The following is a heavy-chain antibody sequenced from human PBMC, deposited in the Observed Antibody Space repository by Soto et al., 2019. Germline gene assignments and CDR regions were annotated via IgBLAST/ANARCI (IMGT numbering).Heavy chain of an antibody. Sequence: QVQLVESGGGVVQPGRSLRLSCAASGFTFRSYGMHWVRQAPGKGLEWVAVTSNDGNDKHYADSVKGRFTISRDNSKNTVYLQMNSVRGEDTAVYYCAKDQDYGAAAYYFDYWGQGTLVTVSS. V-gene: IGHV3-30*18. D-gene: IGHD4-17*01. CDR1: GFTFRSYG. J-gene: IGHJ4*02. CDR3: AKDQDYGAAAYYFDY. CDR2: TSNDGNDK.